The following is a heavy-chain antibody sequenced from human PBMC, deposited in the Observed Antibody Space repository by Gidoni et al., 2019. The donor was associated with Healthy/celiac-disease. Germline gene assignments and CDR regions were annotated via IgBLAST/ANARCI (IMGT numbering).Heavy chain of an antibody. Sequence: EVQLVESGGGLVKPGGSLRLSCAASGFTFSSYSMTWVRQAPGKGLEWVASISSSSSYIYYADSVKGRFTMARDNAKNSLYLQMNSLRAEDTAVYYCARASTYYGSGVPRDFDYWGQGTLVTVSS. J-gene: IGHJ4*02. CDR1: GFTFSSYS. D-gene: IGHD3-10*01. CDR3: ARASTYYGSGVPRDFDY. CDR2: ISSSSSYI. V-gene: IGHV3-21*01.